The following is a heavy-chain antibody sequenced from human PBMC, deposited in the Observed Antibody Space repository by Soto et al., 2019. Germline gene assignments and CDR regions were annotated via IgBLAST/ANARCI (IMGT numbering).Heavy chain of an antibody. CDR1: GFTVSSNG. CDR2: IYSGGST. V-gene: IGHV3-66*01. D-gene: IGHD6-6*01. Sequence: GGSLRLSCAASGFTVSSNGMSWVRLAPGKGLEWVSVIYSGGSTYYADSVKGRFTISRDNSKNTLYLQMNSLRAEDTAVYYCAREGIAARLGFDYWGQGTLVTVSS. J-gene: IGHJ4*02. CDR3: AREGIAARLGFDY.